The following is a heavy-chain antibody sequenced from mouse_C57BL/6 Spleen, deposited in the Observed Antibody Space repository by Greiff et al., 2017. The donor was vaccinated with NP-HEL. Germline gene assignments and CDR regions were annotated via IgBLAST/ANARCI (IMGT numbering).Heavy chain of an antibody. CDR2: ISSGSSTI. J-gene: IGHJ4*01. CDR3: ARVFITTVVATGAMDY. D-gene: IGHD1-1*01. V-gene: IGHV5-17*01. Sequence: EVMLVESGGGLVKPGGSLKLSCAASGFTFSDYGMHWVRQAPEKGLEWVAYISSGSSTIYYADTVKGRFTISRDNAKNTLFLQMTSLRSEDTAMYYCARVFITTVVATGAMDYWGQGTSVTVSS. CDR1: GFTFSDYG.